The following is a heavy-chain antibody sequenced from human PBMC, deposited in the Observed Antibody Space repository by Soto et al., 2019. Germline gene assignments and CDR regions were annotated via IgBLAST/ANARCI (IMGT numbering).Heavy chain of an antibody. CDR3: ARGSWKVVKWWFDP. CDR2: INHSGST. D-gene: IGHD3-22*01. J-gene: IGHJ5*02. V-gene: IGHV4-34*01. CDR1: GGSFSGYY. Sequence: QVQLQQWGAGLLKPSETLSLTCAVYGGSFSGYYWSWIRQSPGKGLEWIGEINHSGSTNYNSSLKSRVTISVDTSKNRFFLKLSSVTAADTAVYYCARGSWKVVKWWFDPWGQGTLVTVSS.